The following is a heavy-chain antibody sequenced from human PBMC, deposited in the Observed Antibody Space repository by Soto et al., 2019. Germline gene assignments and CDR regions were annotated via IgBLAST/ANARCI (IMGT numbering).Heavy chain of an antibody. CDR2: IIPIFGTA. CDR3: ARAKLVGGNPPEDYYYYGMDV. CDR1: GGTFSSYA. D-gene: IGHD2-15*01. V-gene: IGHV1-69*13. Sequence: SVKVSCKASGGTFSSYAISWVRQAPGQGLEWMGGIIPIFGTANYAQKFQGRVTITADESTSTAYVELSSLRSEDTAVYYCARAKLVGGNPPEDYYYYGMDVWGQGTTVTVSS. J-gene: IGHJ6*02.